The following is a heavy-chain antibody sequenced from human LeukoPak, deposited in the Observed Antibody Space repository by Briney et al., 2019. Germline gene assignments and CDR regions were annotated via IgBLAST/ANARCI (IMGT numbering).Heavy chain of an antibody. CDR3: ARGAARLRLGELSAFDY. CDR2: ISSSSSYI. Sequence: NPGGSLRLSCAASGFSLSSYSMNWVRQAPGKGLEWVSFISSSSSYIYYADSVKGRFTISRDNSKNTLHLQMNSLRAEDTAVYYCARGAARLRLGELSAFDYWGQGTLVTVSS. J-gene: IGHJ4*02. D-gene: IGHD3-16*02. V-gene: IGHV3-21*01. CDR1: GFSLSSYS.